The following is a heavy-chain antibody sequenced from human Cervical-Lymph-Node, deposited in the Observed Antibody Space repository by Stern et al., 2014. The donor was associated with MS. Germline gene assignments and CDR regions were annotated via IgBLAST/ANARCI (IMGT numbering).Heavy chain of an antibody. CDR2: IHHGGSA. Sequence: QVQLQESGPGLVKPSQTLSLICTVSGGSISSDDYFWSWIRQHPGKGLEWIGYIHHGGSAYYNPSLKSRVIISIDTSKNQFSLKLSSVTAADTAVYYCAKVGYGGPTKLGAFHIWGRGTMVTVSS. D-gene: IGHD4-23*01. V-gene: IGHV4-31*03. CDR3: AKVGYGGPTKLGAFHI. J-gene: IGHJ3*02. CDR1: GGSISSDDYF.